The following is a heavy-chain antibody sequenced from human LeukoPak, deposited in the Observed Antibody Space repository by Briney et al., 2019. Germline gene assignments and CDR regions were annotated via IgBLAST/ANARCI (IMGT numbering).Heavy chain of an antibody. V-gene: IGHV1-8*03. Sequence: ASVKVSCKASGYTFTSYDINWVRQATGQGLEWMGWMNPNSGNTGYAQKFQGRVTITRNTSISTAYMELNSLRAEDTAVYYCAKDGGYSYGHGFFDYWGQGTLVTVSS. J-gene: IGHJ4*02. CDR3: AKDGGYSYGHGFFDY. CDR2: MNPNSGNT. D-gene: IGHD5-18*01. CDR1: GYTFTSYD.